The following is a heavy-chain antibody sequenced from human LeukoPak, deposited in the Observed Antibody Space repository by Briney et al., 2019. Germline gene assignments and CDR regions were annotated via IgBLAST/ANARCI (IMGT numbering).Heavy chain of an antibody. CDR3: ARENPSGYYNRPIDY. CDR2: IYYSGSI. J-gene: IGHJ4*02. Sequence: PSETLSLTCTVSGASISSYYWSWIRQPPGKGLEWIGDIYYSGSIKYNPSLKSRVTMSVDTSKSQFSLKLSSATAADTAIYYCARENPSGYYNRPIDYWGQGTLVTVSS. CDR1: GASISSYY. D-gene: IGHD3-22*01. V-gene: IGHV4-59*01.